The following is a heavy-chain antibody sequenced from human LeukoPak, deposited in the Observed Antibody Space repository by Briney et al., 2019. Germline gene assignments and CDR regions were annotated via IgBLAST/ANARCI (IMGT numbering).Heavy chain of an antibody. CDR1: GASISSGGYF. Sequence: SQTLSLTCTVPGASISSGGYFWSWIRQRPGTGLERIGYIFNSGSTHYSPSLKSRLIISLDTSKNQFSLKLTSVTAADTAVYYCARDRGPRYGMDVWGQGTTVTVSS. CDR2: IFNSGST. V-gene: IGHV4-31*03. J-gene: IGHJ6*02. D-gene: IGHD5-24*01. CDR3: ARDRGPRYGMDV.